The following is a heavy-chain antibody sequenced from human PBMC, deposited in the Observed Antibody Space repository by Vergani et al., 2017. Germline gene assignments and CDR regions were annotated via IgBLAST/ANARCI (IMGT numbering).Heavy chain of an antibody. CDR3: AKTVAGYYYYYYMDV. Sequence: QVQLVESGGGVVQPGRSLRLSCAASGFTFSSYGMHWVRQAPGKGLEWVAVISYDGSNKYYADSVKGRFTISRDNSKNTLYLQMNSLRAEDTAVYYCAKTVAGYYYYYYMDVWGKGP. J-gene: IGHJ6*03. CDR1: GFTFSSYG. V-gene: IGHV3-30*18. D-gene: IGHD6-19*01. CDR2: ISYDGSNK.